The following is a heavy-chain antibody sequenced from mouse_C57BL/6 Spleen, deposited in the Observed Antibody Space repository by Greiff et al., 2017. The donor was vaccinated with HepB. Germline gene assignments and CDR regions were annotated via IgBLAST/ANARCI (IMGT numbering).Heavy chain of an antibody. CDR3: ARDSYDGYYVYYFDY. Sequence: EVMLVESGGGLVKPGGSLKLSCAASGFTFSSYAMSWVRQTPEKRLEWVATISDGGSYTYYPDNVKGRFTISRDNAKNNLYLQMSHLKSEDTAMYYCARDSYDGYYVYYFDYWGQGTTLTVSS. V-gene: IGHV5-4*01. J-gene: IGHJ2*01. CDR1: GFTFSSYA. CDR2: ISDGGSYT. D-gene: IGHD2-3*01.